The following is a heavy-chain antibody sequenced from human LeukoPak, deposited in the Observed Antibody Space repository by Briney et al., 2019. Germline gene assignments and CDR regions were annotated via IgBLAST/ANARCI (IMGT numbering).Heavy chain of an antibody. CDR1: GGSFSGYY. CDR2: INHSGST. V-gene: IGHV4-34*01. Sequence: SETLSLTCAVYGGSFSGYYWSWIRQPPGKGLEWIGEINHSGSTNYNPSLKSRVTISVDTSKNQFSLKLSSVTAADTAVYYCARCKDDSSSSSDGAFDIWGQGTMVTVSS. J-gene: IGHJ3*02. CDR3: ARCKDDSSSSSDGAFDI. D-gene: IGHD3-22*01.